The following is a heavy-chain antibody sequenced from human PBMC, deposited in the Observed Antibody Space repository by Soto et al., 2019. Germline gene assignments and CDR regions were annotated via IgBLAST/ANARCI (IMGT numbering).Heavy chain of an antibody. D-gene: IGHD3-22*01. CDR3: ARGSHYDSSSDY. V-gene: IGHV4-34*01. Sequence: PSETLSLTCAVYGGSFSGYYWSWTRQLPGKGLEWIGEINHSGSTNYNPSLKSRVTISVDTSKNQFSLKLSSVTAADTAVYYCARGSHYDSSSDYWGQGTLVTVSS. J-gene: IGHJ4*02. CDR1: GGSFSGYY. CDR2: INHSGST.